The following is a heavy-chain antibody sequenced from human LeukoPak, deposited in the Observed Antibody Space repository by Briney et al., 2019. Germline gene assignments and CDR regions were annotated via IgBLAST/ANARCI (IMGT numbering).Heavy chain of an antibody. J-gene: IGHJ4*02. Sequence: GESLKISCQGSGYSFTTYWIGWVRQMPGKGLEWMGIIYPGDSNTRYSPSFQGQVTISADKSISTAYLQWSSLKASDTAMYYCARHEICGGDCSYFNYWGQGTLVTVSS. D-gene: IGHD2-21*02. V-gene: IGHV5-51*01. CDR1: GYSFTTYW. CDR2: IYPGDSNT. CDR3: ARHEICGGDCSYFNY.